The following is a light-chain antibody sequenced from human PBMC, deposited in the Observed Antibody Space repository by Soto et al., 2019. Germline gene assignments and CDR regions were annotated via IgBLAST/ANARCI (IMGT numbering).Light chain of an antibody. J-gene: IGKJ2*01. CDR2: GAS. CDR3: QQYGTSPYA. Sequence: EIVMTQSPATLSVSPGERVTLSCRASQSVSSNLAWYQQKPGQAPRLLIYGASTRATGIPARFSGSGSGTEFTLTISSLQSEDFAVYYCQQYGTSPYAFGQGTKLEI. CDR1: QSVSSN. V-gene: IGKV3-15*01.